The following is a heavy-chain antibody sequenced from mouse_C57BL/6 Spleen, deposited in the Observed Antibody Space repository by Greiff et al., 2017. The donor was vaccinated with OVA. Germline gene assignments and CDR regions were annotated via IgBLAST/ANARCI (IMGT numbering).Heavy chain of an antibody. J-gene: IGHJ1*03. CDR1: GFSLTSYG. Sequence: QVQLQQSGPGLVQPSQSLSITCTVSGFSLTSYGVHWVRQSPGKGLEWLGVIWSGGSTDYNAAFISRLSISKDNSKSQVFFKMNSLQADDTAIYYCARFPSTVVALHWYFDVWGTGTTVTVSS. D-gene: IGHD1-1*01. CDR2: IWSGGST. CDR3: ARFPSTVVALHWYFDV. V-gene: IGHV2-2*01.